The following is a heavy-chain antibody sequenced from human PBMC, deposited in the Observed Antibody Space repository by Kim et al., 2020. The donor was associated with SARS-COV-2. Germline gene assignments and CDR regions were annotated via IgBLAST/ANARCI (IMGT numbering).Heavy chain of an antibody. D-gene: IGHD6-13*01. CDR2: INPNSGGT. J-gene: IGHJ6*02. CDR3: ARGPGLYSSSDGYGMDV. Sequence: ASVKVSCKASGYTFTGYYMHWVRQAPGQGLEWMGRINPNSGGTNYAQKFQGRVTMTRDTSISTAYMELSRLRSDDTAVYYCARGPGLYSSSDGYGMDVWGQGTTVTVSS. V-gene: IGHV1-2*06. CDR1: GYTFTGYY.